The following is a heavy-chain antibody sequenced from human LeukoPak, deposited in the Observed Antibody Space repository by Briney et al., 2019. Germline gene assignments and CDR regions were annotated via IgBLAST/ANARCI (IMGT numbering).Heavy chain of an antibody. CDR3: ARDPWPTDAFDI. Sequence: GGSLRLSCAASGFTFSSYSMNWVRRAPGKGLEWVSSISSSSSYIYYADSVKGRFTISRDNAKNSLYLQMNSLRAEDTAVYYCARDPWPTDAFDIWGQGTMVTVSS. D-gene: IGHD5-12*01. CDR1: GFTFSSYS. J-gene: IGHJ3*02. CDR2: ISSSSSYI. V-gene: IGHV3-21*01.